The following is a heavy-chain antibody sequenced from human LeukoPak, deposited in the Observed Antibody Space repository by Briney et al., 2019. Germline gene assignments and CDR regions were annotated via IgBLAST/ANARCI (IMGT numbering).Heavy chain of an antibody. CDR3: AREWSA. J-gene: IGHJ4*02. Sequence: SETLSLTCTASGVSISTYYWSWIRQPPGKGLEWIGYIYYSGSTNYNPSLKSRVTISGDTSRYQFSPKLSSVTGADMAVYYCAREWSAWGQRTLV. CDR2: IYYSGST. D-gene: IGHD2-15*01. CDR1: GVSISTYY. V-gene: IGHV4-59*13.